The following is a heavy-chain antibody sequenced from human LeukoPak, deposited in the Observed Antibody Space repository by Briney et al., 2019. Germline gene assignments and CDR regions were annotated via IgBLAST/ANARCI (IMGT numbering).Heavy chain of an antibody. V-gene: IGHV4-59*08. J-gene: IGHJ2*01. CDR2: IYYSGST. D-gene: IGHD6-25*01. Sequence: SETLSLTCTVSGGSISSYYWSWIRHPAGKRLEFIGYIYYSGSTNYNPSLKSRVTISVDTSKSQFSLKLSSVTAADTAVYYCARQGGGFWYFDLWGRGTLVTVSS. CDR3: ARQGGGFWYFDL. CDR1: GGSISSYY.